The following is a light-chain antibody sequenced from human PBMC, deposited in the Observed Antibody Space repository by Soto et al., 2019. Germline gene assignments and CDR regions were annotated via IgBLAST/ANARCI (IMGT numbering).Light chain of an antibody. J-gene: IGKJ1*01. CDR3: QQTYKTPWT. CDR1: QSISDF. Sequence: GDTVTITCRASQSISDFLNWYQQKPGRAPNLLIYGATRLQSGVPSRFSGSGSGTDFTLTISSLQPDDFATYHCQQTYKTPWTFGQGTKVEIK. V-gene: IGKV1-39*01. CDR2: GAT.